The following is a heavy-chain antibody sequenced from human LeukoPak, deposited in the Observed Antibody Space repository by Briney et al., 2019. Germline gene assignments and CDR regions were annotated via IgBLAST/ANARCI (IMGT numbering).Heavy chain of an antibody. J-gene: IGHJ4*02. V-gene: IGHV4-34*01. D-gene: IGHD2-8*01. Sequence: SETLSLTCAVYGGSFSGYYWSWIRQPPGKGLEWIGEINHSGSTNYNPSLKSRVTISVDTSKNQFSLELSSVTAADTAVYYCARGGRIVPFDYWGQGTLVTVSS. CDR2: INHSGST. CDR3: ARGGRIVPFDY. CDR1: GGSFSGYY.